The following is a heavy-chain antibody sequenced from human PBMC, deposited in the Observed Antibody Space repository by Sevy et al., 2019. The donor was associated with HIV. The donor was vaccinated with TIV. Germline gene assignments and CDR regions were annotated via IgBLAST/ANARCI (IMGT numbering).Heavy chain of an antibody. J-gene: IGHJ4*02. CDR1: GFTFSSYS. CDR2: INQDGSTQ. D-gene: IGHD6-13*01. Sequence: GGSLRLSCAASGFTFSSYSMNWVRQAPGKGLEWLANINQDGSTQYYAASVKGRFTISRDNAKNLVYLQMNTMRPEDTGLYYCARAIAAAAGFWGQGTLVTVSS. V-gene: IGHV3-7*01. CDR3: ARAIAAAAGF.